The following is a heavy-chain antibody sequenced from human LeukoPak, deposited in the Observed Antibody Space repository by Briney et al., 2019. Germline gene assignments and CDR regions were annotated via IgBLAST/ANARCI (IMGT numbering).Heavy chain of an antibody. D-gene: IGHD3-22*01. CDR1: GGSISSGAYS. CDR2: IYYSGST. J-gene: IGHJ4*02. Sequence: SQTLSLTCTVSGGSISSGAYSWSWIRQHPGKGLEWIGYIYYSGSTYYNPSLKSRVTISVDTSKNQFSLKLSSVTAADTAVYYCARDRTRYDSDGYYYYFDYWGQGTLVTVSS. V-gene: IGHV4-31*03. CDR3: ARDRTRYDSDGYYYYFDY.